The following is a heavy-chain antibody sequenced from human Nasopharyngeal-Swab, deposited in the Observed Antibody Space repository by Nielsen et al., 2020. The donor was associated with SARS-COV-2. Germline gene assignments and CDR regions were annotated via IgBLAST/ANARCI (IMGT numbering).Heavy chain of an antibody. CDR1: GFTVSSNY. J-gene: IGHJ4*02. D-gene: IGHD2-2*01. CDR2: IYSGGST. CDR3: AKAAHGKYCSSTSCYQDY. V-gene: IGHV3-66*01. Sequence: GGSLRLSCAASGFTVSSNYMSWVRQAPGKGLEWVSVIYSGGSTYYADSVKGRFTISRDNSKNTVFLQMNSLRAEDTTVYYCAKAAHGKYCSSTSCYQDYWGQGTLVTVSS.